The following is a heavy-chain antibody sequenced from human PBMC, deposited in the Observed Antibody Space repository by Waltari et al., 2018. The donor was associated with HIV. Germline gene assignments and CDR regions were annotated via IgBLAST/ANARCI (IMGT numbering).Heavy chain of an antibody. D-gene: IGHD2-15*01. CDR3: ARIIVVVVAAPLRGWFDP. V-gene: IGHV4-39*01. J-gene: IGHJ5*02. Sequence: QLQLQESGPGLVKPSETLSLTCTVSGGSISSSSYYWGWIRQPPGKGLEWIGSIYYSGSTYYNPSLKSRVTISVDTSKNQFSLKLSSVTAADTAVYYCARIIVVVVAAPLRGWFDPWGQGTLVTVSS. CDR1: GGSISSSSYY. CDR2: IYYSGST.